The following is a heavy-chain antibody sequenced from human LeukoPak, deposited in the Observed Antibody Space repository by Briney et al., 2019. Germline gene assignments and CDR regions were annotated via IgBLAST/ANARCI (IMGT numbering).Heavy chain of an antibody. CDR1: GGSITSHY. CDR3: ATLKRGSIYGYFDF. D-gene: IGHD5-18*01. CDR2: VLDRVRT. Sequence: SETLSLTCTVSGGSITSHYWSWIRQPPGKGLEWIAYVLDRVRTKDNPSLQSRLTLSADTSKNQFSLRLSSVTAADTAVYYCATLKRGSIYGYFDFWGQGIKVTVSS. V-gene: IGHV4-59*11. J-gene: IGHJ4*02.